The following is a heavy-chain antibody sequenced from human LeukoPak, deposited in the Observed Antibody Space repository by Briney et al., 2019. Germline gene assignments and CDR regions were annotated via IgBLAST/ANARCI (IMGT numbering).Heavy chain of an antibody. D-gene: IGHD6-19*01. CDR3: VRDGGSAWYINGDEAFDI. Sequence: GGSLRLSCAGSGFIFSNYWMHWVRHAPGKGLVWVSRINSDGSSTSYADSVKGRFTISRDNPKNTLYLQMNSLTAEDTAVYYCVRDGGSAWYINGDEAFDIWGQGTMVTVSS. CDR1: GFIFSNYW. CDR2: INSDGSST. J-gene: IGHJ3*02. V-gene: IGHV3-74*01.